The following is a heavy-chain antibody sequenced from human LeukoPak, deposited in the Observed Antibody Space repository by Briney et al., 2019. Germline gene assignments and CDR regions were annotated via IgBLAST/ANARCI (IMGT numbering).Heavy chain of an antibody. V-gene: IGHV3-30*18. CDR2: ISYDGSNK. CDR3: AKAKKDYGDYFDGMDV. D-gene: IGHD4-17*01. Sequence: PGGSLRLSCAASGFTFSSYGMHWVRQAPGKGLEWVAVISYDGSNKYYADSVKGRFTISRDNSKNTLYLQMNSLRAEDTAVYYCAKAKKDYGDYFDGMDVWGQGTTVTVSS. CDR1: GFTFSSYG. J-gene: IGHJ6*02.